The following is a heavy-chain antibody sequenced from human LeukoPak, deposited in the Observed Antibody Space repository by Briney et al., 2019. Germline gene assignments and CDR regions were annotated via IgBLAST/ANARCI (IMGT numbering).Heavy chain of an antibody. D-gene: IGHD1-26*01. Sequence: GGSLRLSCAASGFTFSSYGMHWVRQAPGQGLERVAFIRFDGSNKYYADSVKGRLTISRDNSKNTLYLQMNSLRGEDTAVYYCAKFDNRIVGAASFNYWGQGTLVTVSS. CDR2: IRFDGSNK. CDR1: GFTFSSYG. J-gene: IGHJ4*02. V-gene: IGHV3-30*02. CDR3: AKFDNRIVGAASFNY.